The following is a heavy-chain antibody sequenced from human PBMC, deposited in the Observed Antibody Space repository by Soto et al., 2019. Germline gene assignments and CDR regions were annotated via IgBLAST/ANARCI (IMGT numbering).Heavy chain of an antibody. CDR3: ARRGLYSSSPFDY. V-gene: IGHV4-39*01. CDR2: IYYSGST. CDR1: GGSMSSSSYY. J-gene: IGHJ4*02. Sequence: QLQLQESGPGLVKPSETLSLTCTVSGGSMSSSSYYWGWIRQTPGKGLEWIGIIYYSGSTYYNPSLKSRVTISVDTSKTQFSLNLSSVTAADTAVYYCARRGLYSSSPFDYWGQGTLVTVSS. D-gene: IGHD6-6*01.